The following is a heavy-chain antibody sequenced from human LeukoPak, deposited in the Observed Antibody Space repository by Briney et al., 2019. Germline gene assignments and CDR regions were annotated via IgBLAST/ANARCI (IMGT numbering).Heavy chain of an antibody. J-gene: IGHJ6*03. Sequence: GGSLRLSCAASGFTFSSYAMSWVRQAAGKGLEWVSAISGSGGSTYYADSVKGRFTISRDNSKNTLYLQMNSLRAEDTAVYYCARVGLLEWSPYYYYYMDVWGKGTTVTVSS. D-gene: IGHD3-3*01. V-gene: IGHV3-23*01. CDR3: ARVGLLEWSPYYYYYMDV. CDR2: ISGSGGST. CDR1: GFTFSSYA.